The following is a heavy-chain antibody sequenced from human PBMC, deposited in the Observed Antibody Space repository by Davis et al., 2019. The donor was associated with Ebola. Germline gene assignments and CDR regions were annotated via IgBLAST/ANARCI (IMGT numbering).Heavy chain of an antibody. Sequence: ASVKVSCKASGYTFINYAIHWLRQAPGQGPEWLGRINTGDGNTKYSQNFHGRVTMTRDTSASTAYMELSSLGSEDTAVYYCARDPTSTDFWTGYYAFSVWFEFWGQGTLVSVSS. CDR2: INTGDGNT. CDR1: GYTFINYA. V-gene: IGHV1-3*04. D-gene: IGHD3/OR15-3a*01. J-gene: IGHJ5*01. CDR3: ARDPTSTDFWTGYYAFSVWFEF.